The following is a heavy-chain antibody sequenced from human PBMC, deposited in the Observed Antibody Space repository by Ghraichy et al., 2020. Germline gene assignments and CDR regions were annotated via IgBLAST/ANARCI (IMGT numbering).Heavy chain of an antibody. CDR3: GRGLDGYNAYYFYAMDV. Sequence: LSLTCAASGFTFSSYSMNWVRQAPGKGLEWVSSISSSNTYIYYADSVKGRFTISRDDAKNSLYLQMNSLRAEDTAVDYCGRGLDGYNAYYFYAMDVWGQGTTVTVSS. CDR2: ISSSNTYI. D-gene: IGHD5-24*01. J-gene: IGHJ6*02. V-gene: IGHV3-21*01. CDR1: GFTFSSYS.